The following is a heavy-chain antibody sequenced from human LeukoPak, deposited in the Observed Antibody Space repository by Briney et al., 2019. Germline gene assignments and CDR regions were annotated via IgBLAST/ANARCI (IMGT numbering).Heavy chain of an antibody. CDR2: NNHRGST. D-gene: IGHD3-9*01. CDR3: ASEAGVWILTGYYFDY. CDR1: GGTFSDYH. V-gene: IGHV4-34*01. Sequence: SETLSLTCDVYGGTFSDYHWTWIRQTPGKGLEWIGENNHRGSTNYNPSLKNRVTISLDMSKNQLSLTLSSVTAADTAVYYCASEAGVWILTGYYFDYWGQGTLVTVSS. J-gene: IGHJ4*02.